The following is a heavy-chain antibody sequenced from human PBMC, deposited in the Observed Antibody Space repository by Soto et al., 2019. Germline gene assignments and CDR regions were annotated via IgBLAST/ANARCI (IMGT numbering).Heavy chain of an antibody. CDR1: GFTFSSYW. V-gene: IGHV3-7*01. D-gene: IGHD3-10*01. J-gene: IGHJ4*02. CDR3: ARDGVQLWFGEKGRVEQAWYFDY. CDR2: IKQDGSEK. Sequence: EVQLVESGGGLVQPGGSLRLSCAASGFTFSSYWMSWVRQAPGKGLEWVANIKQDGSEKYYVDSVKGRFTISRDNAKNSLYLQMNSLRAEDTAVYYCARDGVQLWFGEKGRVEQAWYFDYWGQGTLVTVSS.